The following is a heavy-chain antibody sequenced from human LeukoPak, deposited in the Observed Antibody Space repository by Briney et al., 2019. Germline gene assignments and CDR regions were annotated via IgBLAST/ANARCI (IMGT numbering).Heavy chain of an antibody. D-gene: IGHD6-19*01. CDR3: ARSPESSGWSQVFDI. CDR2: ISYDGSNK. J-gene: IGHJ3*02. Sequence: PGGSMRLSCAASGFIFSSYAMHWVRQTPGKGLEWVAVISYDGSNKYYADSVKGRFTISRDNSKTTLSLQMNSLRAEDTAVYYCARSPESSGWSQVFDIWGQGTMVTVSS. V-gene: IGHV3-30*04. CDR1: GFIFSSYA.